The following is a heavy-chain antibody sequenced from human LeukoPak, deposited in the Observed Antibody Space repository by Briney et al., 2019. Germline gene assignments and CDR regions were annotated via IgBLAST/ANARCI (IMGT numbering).Heavy chain of an antibody. Sequence: GGSLRLSCAASGFTFTSYAMSWVRQAPGKGLEWVSSISGSGGSNYADSVTSHFTISRENSKNTRYLQMNSLRAEDTAVYYCAKDCVFSSSGSYMYWGQGTLVTVSS. D-gene: IGHD3-10*01. J-gene: IGHJ4*02. CDR2: ISGSGGS. V-gene: IGHV3-23*01. CDR3: AKDCVFSSSGSYMY. CDR1: GFTFTSYA.